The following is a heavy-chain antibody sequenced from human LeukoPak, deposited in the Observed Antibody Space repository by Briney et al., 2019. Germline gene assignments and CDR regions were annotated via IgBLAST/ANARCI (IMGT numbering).Heavy chain of an antibody. CDR2: IDPSDSYT. Sequence: GESLKISCKGSGYSFTSYWISWVRQMPGKGLEWMGRIDPSDSYTNYSPSFQGHVTISAGKSISTAYLQWSSLKASDTAMYYCARALGTTGTTVDYWGQGTLVTVSS. J-gene: IGHJ4*02. CDR3: ARALGTTGTTVDY. CDR1: GYSFTSYW. V-gene: IGHV5-10-1*01. D-gene: IGHD1-1*01.